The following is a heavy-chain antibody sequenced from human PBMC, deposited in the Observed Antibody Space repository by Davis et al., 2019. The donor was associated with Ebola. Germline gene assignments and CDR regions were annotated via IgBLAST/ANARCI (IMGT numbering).Heavy chain of an antibody. CDR1: GGSINSVSYY. D-gene: IGHD2-15*01. Sequence: SETLSLTCTVSGGSINSVSYYWGWIRQPPGQGLEWLGHIYTSGSTTYNSSLKSRVTISIDTSRNQFSLKLSSVTAADTAVYYCARDHCSGGSCYVYGMDVWGQGTTVTVSS. CDR3: ARDHCSGGSCYVYGMDV. J-gene: IGHJ6*02. CDR2: IYTSGST. V-gene: IGHV4-61*09.